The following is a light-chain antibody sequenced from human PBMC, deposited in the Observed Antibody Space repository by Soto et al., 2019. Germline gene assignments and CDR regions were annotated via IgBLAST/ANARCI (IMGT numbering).Light chain of an antibody. CDR2: EVS. CDR1: SSDVSGYNY. Sequence: QSALTQPASVSGSPGQSITISCTGTSSDVSGYNYVSWYQQHPGKAPKLMIYEVSNRPSGVSNRFSGSKSGNMASLTISGLQAEDEADYYCSSYTSSSTRVFGGGTQLTVL. CDR3: SSYTSSSTRV. J-gene: IGLJ3*02. V-gene: IGLV2-14*01.